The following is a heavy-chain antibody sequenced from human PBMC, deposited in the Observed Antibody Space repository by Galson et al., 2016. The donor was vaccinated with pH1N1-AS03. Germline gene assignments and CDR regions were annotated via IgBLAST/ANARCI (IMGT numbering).Heavy chain of an antibody. Sequence: SVKVSCKASGYTFTSYGITWVRQAPGQGLEWMGWISAYNGNTNYGQKVQGRVTLNTDTSTSTAYMEMRSLRSDDTAVYYCARGCSGTSCLKSSSWYLAYWGQGTLVTVSS. V-gene: IGHV1-18*04. CDR3: ARGCSGTSCLKSSSWYLAY. J-gene: IGHJ4*02. D-gene: IGHD2-2*01. CDR1: GYTFTSYG. CDR2: ISAYNGNT.